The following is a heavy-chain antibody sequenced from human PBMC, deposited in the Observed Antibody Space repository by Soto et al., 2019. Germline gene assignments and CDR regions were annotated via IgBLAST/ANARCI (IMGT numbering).Heavy chain of an antibody. CDR3: ARDRRFGELSASYYYGMDV. CDR1: GGSISSGDYY. D-gene: IGHD3-10*01. Sequence: SETLSLTCTVSGGSISSGDYYWSWIRQPPGKGLEWIGYIYYSGSTYYNPSLKSRVTISVDTSKNQFSLKLSSVTAADTVVYYCARDRRFGELSASYYYGMDVWGQGTTVTVSS. CDR2: IYYSGST. V-gene: IGHV4-30-4*01. J-gene: IGHJ6*02.